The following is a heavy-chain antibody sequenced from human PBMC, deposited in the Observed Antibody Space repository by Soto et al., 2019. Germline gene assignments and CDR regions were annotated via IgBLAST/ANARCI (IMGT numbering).Heavy chain of an antibody. J-gene: IGHJ4*02. V-gene: IGHV1-8*01. Sequence: GASLKVSCKASGDTFTSHDVNWVRQATGQGLEWMGWMNPKNGDTGYAQKFQGRVTMTWDTSMDTAYMELSSLRSEDTAVYYCARTRRGTYGTDFDYWGQGTLVTVSS. CDR1: GDTFTSHD. CDR3: ARTRRGTYGTDFDY. D-gene: IGHD3-10*01. CDR2: MNPKNGDT.